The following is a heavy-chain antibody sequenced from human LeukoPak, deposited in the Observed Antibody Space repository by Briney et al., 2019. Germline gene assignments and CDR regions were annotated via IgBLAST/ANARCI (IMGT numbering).Heavy chain of an antibody. CDR1: GFTFSSYA. J-gene: IGHJ4*02. Sequence: GGSLRLSCAASGFTFSSYAMHWVRQAPGKGLEWVSGISWNSGSIGYADSVKGRFTISRDNAKNSLYLQMNSLRAEDTALYYCAKGVAAAKVDSYFDYWGQGTLVTVSS. CDR2: ISWNSGSI. D-gene: IGHD2-2*01. CDR3: AKGVAAAKVDSYFDY. V-gene: IGHV3-9*01.